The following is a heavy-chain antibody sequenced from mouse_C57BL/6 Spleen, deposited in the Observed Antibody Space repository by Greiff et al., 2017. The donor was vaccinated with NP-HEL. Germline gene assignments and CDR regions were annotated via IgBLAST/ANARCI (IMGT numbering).Heavy chain of an antibody. Sequence: EVKLMESEGGLVQPGSSMKLSCTASGFTFSDYYMAWVRQVPEKGLEWVANINYDGSSTYYLDSLKSRFIISRDNAKNILYLQMSSLKSEDTATYYCARDIGYYPYFDYWGQGTTLTVSS. CDR2: INYDGSST. J-gene: IGHJ2*01. CDR3: ARDIGYYPYFDY. V-gene: IGHV5-16*01. CDR1: GFTFSDYY. D-gene: IGHD2-3*01.